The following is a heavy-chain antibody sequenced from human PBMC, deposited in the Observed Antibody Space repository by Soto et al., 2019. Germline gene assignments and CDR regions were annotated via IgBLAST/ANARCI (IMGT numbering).Heavy chain of an antibody. V-gene: IGHV3-48*02. Sequence: GGSLRLSCAASGFTFTTYTMNWVRQAPGKGLEWVSYISTRSNSIYYADSVKGRFTVSRDNAKNSLFLQMGRLRDEDTDVYFCARARYGGAYSPFDDWGQGSLVTVSS. CDR2: ISTRSNSI. J-gene: IGHJ4*02. D-gene: IGHD1-26*01. CDR3: ARARYGGAYSPFDD. CDR1: GFTFTTYT.